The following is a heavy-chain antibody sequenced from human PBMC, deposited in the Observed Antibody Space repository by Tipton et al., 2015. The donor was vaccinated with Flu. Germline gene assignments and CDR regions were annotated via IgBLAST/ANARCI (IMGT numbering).Heavy chain of an antibody. Sequence: SLRLSCAASGFIFSNYAMVWVRQAPGKGPEWVSAISDSGDRTYYADSVKGRFTISRVNAKNSLYLQMSSLRAEDTAVYYCARNWLVLAAPFFDYWGQGTLVTVSS. J-gene: IGHJ4*02. D-gene: IGHD2-15*01. CDR2: ISDSGDRT. CDR3: ARNWLVLAAPFFDY. CDR1: GFIFSNYA. V-gene: IGHV3-23*01.